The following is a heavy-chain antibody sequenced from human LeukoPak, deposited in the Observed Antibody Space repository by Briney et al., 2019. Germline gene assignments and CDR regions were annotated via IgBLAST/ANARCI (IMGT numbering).Heavy chain of an antibody. CDR3: ATDGYPPRYFDY. J-gene: IGHJ4*02. D-gene: IGHD5-12*01. CDR2: ISSSGGII. Sequence: GGPLRLSCAASGFTFSSSTMNWVRQAPGKGLEWVSYISSSGGIIYYADSVKGRFTVSRDNAKNSLYLQMNSLKTEDTAVYYCATDGYPPRYFDYWGQGTLVAVSS. CDR1: GFTFSSST. V-gene: IGHV3-48*01.